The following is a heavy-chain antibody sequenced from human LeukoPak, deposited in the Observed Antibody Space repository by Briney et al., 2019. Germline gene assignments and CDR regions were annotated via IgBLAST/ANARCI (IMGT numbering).Heavy chain of an antibody. CDR2: ISSSSSYI. CDR3: AGAPYDSSGYYYY. Sequence: GGSLRLSCAASGFTFSSYSMNWVRQAPGKGLEWVSSISSSSSYIYYADLVKGRFTISRDNAKHSLYLQMNSLTAEDTAVYYCAGAPYDSSGYYYYWGQGTLVTVSS. V-gene: IGHV3-21*01. CDR1: GFTFSSYS. D-gene: IGHD3-22*01. J-gene: IGHJ4*02.